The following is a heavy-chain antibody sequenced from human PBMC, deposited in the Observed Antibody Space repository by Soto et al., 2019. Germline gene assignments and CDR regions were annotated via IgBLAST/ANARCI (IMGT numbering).Heavy chain of an antibody. CDR1: GGTFSSYA. D-gene: IGHD2-15*01. Sequence: QVQLVQSGAEGKKPGSSVKGSCKASGGTFSSYAISWVRQAPGQGLEWMGGIIPIFGTANYAQKFQGRVTITADESTSTAYMELSSLRSEDTAVYYCARALEVVASFDHWFDPWGQGTLVTVSS. V-gene: IGHV1-69*01. CDR3: ARALEVVASFDHWFDP. J-gene: IGHJ5*02. CDR2: IIPIFGTA.